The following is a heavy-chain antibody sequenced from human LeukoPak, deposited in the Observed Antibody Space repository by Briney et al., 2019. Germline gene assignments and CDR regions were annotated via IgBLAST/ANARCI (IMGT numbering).Heavy chain of an antibody. CDR1: GFTFSSYS. Sequence: GGSLRLSCAASGFTFSSYSMNWVRQAPGKGLEWVSYISSSSSTIYYPDSVKGRFTISRDNAKNSLYLQMNSLRAEDTAVYYCARGYCSSTSCYPRYFQHWGQGTLVTVSS. J-gene: IGHJ1*01. CDR3: ARGYCSSTSCYPRYFQH. CDR2: ISSSSSTI. D-gene: IGHD2-2*01. V-gene: IGHV3-48*01.